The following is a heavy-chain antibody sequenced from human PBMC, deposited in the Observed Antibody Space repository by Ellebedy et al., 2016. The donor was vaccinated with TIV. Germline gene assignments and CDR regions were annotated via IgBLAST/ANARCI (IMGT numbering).Heavy chain of an antibody. CDR1: GFTFSSYA. V-gene: IGHV3-23*01. J-gene: IGHJ6*02. CDR3: AKVGTVFGFLEWFRSRRYGMDV. D-gene: IGHD3-3*01. CDR2: ISGSGGST. Sequence: GESLKISCAASGFTFSSYAMSWVRQAPGKGLEWVSDISGSGGSTYYADSVQGRFTISRDNSKNTLYLQMNNLRAEDTAVYYCAKVGTVFGFLEWFRSRRYGMDVWGQGTTVTVSS.